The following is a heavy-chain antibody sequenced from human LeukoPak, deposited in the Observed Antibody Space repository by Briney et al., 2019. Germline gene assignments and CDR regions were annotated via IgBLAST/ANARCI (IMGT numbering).Heavy chain of an antibody. CDR3: CSYGLDAFDI. J-gene: IGHJ3*02. D-gene: IGHD2-15*01. CDR1: GGSFSGYY. CDR2: INHSGST. Sequence: SETLSLTCAVYGGSFSGYYWSWIRQPPGKGLEWIGEINHSGSTNYNPSLKSRVTISVDTSKNQFSLKLSSVIAADTAVYYCCSYGLDAFDIWGQGTMVTVSS. V-gene: IGHV4-34*01.